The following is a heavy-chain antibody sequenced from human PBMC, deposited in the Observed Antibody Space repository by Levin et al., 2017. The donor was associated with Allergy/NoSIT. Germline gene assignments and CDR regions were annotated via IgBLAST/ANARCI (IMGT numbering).Heavy chain of an antibody. CDR3: AKSLLQRWLQGFDS. D-gene: IGHD5-24*01. CDR2: MSYDGNIY. V-gene: IGHV3-30*18. Sequence: QPGGSLRLSCAASGFTFSSYAMHWVRQAPGKGLEWLTVMSYDGNIYNYADSVRGRFTISRDNSKGTLYLQMNSLRGEDTAVYYCAKSLLQRWLQGFDSWGQGTLVTVSS. CDR1: GFTFSSYA. J-gene: IGHJ5*01.